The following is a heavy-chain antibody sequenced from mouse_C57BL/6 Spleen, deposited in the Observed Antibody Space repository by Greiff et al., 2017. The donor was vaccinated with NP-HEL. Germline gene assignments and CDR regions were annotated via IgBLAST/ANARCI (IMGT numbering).Heavy chain of an antibody. CDR3: ARGAGYGSSPFAY. CDR1: GFTFSDYY. CDR2: INYDGSST. D-gene: IGHD1-1*01. V-gene: IGHV5-16*01. J-gene: IGHJ3*01. Sequence: EVQLQESEGGLVQPGSSMKLSCTASGFTFSDYYMAWVRQVPEKGLEWVANINYDGSSTYYLDSLKSRFIISRDNAKNILYLQMSSLKSEDTATYYCARGAGYGSSPFAYWGQGTLVTVSA.